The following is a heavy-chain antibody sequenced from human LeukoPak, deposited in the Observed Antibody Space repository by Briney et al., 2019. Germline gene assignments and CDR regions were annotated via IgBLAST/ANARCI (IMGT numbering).Heavy chain of an antibody. V-gene: IGHV4-61*10. D-gene: IGHD3-9*01. Sequence: SETLSLTCTVSGDSVSSDDYYWTWIRQPAGKGLEWIGRIYSSGTTNYNPSLKSRVTISIDTSKNQFSLNLSSVTAADTGVYYCARGAGPYYYDRNSYKSVWGQGALVTVSS. CDR3: ARGAGPYYYDRNSYKSV. CDR2: IYSSGTT. CDR1: GDSVSSDDYY. J-gene: IGHJ4*02.